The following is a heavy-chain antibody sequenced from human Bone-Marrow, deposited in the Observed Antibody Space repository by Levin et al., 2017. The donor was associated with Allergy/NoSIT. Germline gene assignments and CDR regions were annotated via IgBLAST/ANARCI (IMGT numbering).Heavy chain of an antibody. D-gene: IGHD3-22*01. CDR1: GDSISPYD. CDR2: IDKSGSS. J-gene: IGHJ3*02. V-gene: IGHV4-59*01. Sequence: SETLSLTCRVSGDSISPYDWSWIRQSPGKGLEFIGIIDKSGSSSYNPSLKSRVTISVDTSKNQFSLKLSSVTAADTAVYYCARKYYDSRNYWWDEAFDIWGQGTMVSVSS. CDR3: ARKYYDSRNYWWDEAFDI.